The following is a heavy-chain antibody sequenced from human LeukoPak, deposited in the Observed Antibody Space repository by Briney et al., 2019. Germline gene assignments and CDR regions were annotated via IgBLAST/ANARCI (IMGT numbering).Heavy chain of an antibody. J-gene: IGHJ4*02. D-gene: IGHD5-18*01. CDR1: GFTFSSYG. Sequence: GGSLRLSCAASGFTFSSYGMHWVRQAPGKGLEWVAVLSYDGTNKYYADSVKGRFSISRDNSKNTLYLQMNSLRAEDTAVYYCAKDLRGHSYGRGVDYWGQGTLVTVSS. V-gene: IGHV3-30*18. CDR2: LSYDGTNK. CDR3: AKDLRGHSYGRGVDY.